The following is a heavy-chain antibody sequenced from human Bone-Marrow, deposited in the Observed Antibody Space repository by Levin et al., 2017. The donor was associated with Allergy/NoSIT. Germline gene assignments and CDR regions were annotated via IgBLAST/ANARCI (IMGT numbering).Heavy chain of an antibody. J-gene: IGHJ2*01. Sequence: SQTLSLTCTVSGFSIGTNNYYWAWIRQAPGKGLEWIGTIYYTGITQYNPSLKTPATISVDTSKSQFSLRLSSLTAADTAVYYCARRFNSGYDYWYFDFWGRGTLVTVSS. V-gene: IGHV4-39*01. D-gene: IGHD5-12*01. CDR2: IYYTGIT. CDR3: ARRFNSGYDYWYFDF. CDR1: GFSIGTNNYY.